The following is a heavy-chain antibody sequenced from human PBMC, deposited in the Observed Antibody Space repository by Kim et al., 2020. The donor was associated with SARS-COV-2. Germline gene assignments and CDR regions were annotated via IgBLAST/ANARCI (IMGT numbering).Heavy chain of an antibody. Sequence: GGSLRLSCAASGFTFSSYAMHWVRQAPGKGLEWVAVISYDGSNKYYADSVKGRFTISRDNSKNTLYLQMNSLRAEDTAVYYCARGIAATLSYFDYWGQGTLVTVSS. CDR1: GFTFSSYA. CDR3: ARGIAATLSYFDY. V-gene: IGHV3-30*04. CDR2: ISYDGSNK. J-gene: IGHJ4*02. D-gene: IGHD2-15*01.